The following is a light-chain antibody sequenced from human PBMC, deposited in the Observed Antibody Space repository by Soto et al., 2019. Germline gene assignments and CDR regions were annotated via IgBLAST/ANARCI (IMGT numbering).Light chain of an antibody. CDR2: GAS. CDR1: QSITNNY. J-gene: IGKJ4*01. CDR3: QQYGYLVT. V-gene: IGKV3-20*01. Sequence: EIVLTQSPGTLSLSPGERATLSYRASQSITNNYLAWYQQKPGRAHRLLIYGASSRATGIPDRFSGSGSGTDITLTISRLEPEDFAMYYCQQYGYLVTFGGGTKVEIK.